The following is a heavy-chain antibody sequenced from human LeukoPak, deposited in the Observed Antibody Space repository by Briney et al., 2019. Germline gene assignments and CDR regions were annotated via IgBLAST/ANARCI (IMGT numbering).Heavy chain of an antibody. CDR1: EYSISSDYY. Sequence: PSETLSLTCAVSEYSISSDYYWAWIRQPPGKGLEWIGCIYHSGNTCYNPSLKSRITISVDTSKNQFSLKVSSVTAADTAVYYCASSKSGYIDYWGQGTLVTVSS. D-gene: IGHD1-26*01. CDR3: ASSKSGYIDY. J-gene: IGHJ4*02. CDR2: IYHSGNT. V-gene: IGHV4-38-2*01.